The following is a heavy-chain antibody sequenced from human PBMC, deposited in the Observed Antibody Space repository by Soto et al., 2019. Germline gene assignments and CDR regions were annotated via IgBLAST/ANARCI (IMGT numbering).Heavy chain of an antibody. CDR1: GYTFNTYW. J-gene: IGHJ4*02. CDR2: IHPGDFDT. D-gene: IGHD3-22*01. Sequence: PVESLKLSCTGSGYTFNTYWIGWVRQLPWKGLEWMGIIHPGDFDTRYSQSFEGHLTMSVDKSINTAYLQWSTLETSDNAMHYCARLLGCSSGYHQFFDCWGKGNTVTVSS. CDR3: ARLLGCSSGYHQFFDC. V-gene: IGHV5-51*01.